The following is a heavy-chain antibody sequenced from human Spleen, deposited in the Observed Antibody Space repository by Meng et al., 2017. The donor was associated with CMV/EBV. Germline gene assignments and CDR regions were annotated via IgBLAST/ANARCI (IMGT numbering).Heavy chain of an antibody. CDR3: ARRLGI. CDR2: IYSGGST. V-gene: IGHV3-66*01. CDR1: GFTVSSNY. Sequence: GESLKISCAASGFTVSSNYMSWVRQAPGKGLEWVSVIYSGGSTYYADSVKGRFTISRDNAKNSLYLQMNSLRAEDTAVYYCARRLGIWGQGTMVTVSS. J-gene: IGHJ3*02.